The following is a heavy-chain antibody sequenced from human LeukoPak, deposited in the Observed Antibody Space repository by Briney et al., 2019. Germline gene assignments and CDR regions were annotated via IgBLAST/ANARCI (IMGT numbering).Heavy chain of an antibody. D-gene: IGHD1-26*01. CDR1: GFTFSSYW. CDR3: GREGIGTGVSLVFAY. V-gene: IGHV3-7*01. J-gene: IGHJ4*02. CDR2: IKQDGSEK. Sequence: GGSLRLSCAASGFTFSSYWMSWVRQAPGKGLEWVANIKQDGSEKYYANSVKGRFTISRDNAKNSLYLQMDSLRAEDTAVYYCGREGIGTGVSLVFAYWGQGILVTVSS.